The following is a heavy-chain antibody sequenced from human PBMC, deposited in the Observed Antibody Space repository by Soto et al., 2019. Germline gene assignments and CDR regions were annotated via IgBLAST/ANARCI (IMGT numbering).Heavy chain of an antibody. J-gene: IGHJ4*02. Sequence: PXVSLRLSCAASGFTFSDYYMSWIRQAPGKGLEWLSYSSDSGTFTRYADSVKGRFSISRDNAKNSLYLQINSLRGEDTAIYYCARSGDNYNLPDYWGQGTPVTVSS. CDR3: ARSGDNYNLPDY. CDR2: SSDSGTFT. D-gene: IGHD1-1*01. CDR1: GFTFSDYY. V-gene: IGHV3-11*06.